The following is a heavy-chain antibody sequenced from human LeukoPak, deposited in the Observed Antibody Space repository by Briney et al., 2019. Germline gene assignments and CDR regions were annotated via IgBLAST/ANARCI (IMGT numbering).Heavy chain of an antibody. CDR2: IYASGST. V-gene: IGHV4-4*07. Sequence: SETLSLTCTVSGGSISSYYWSWIRQPAGKGLEWIGRIYASGSTNYNPSLKSRVTMSVDTSKNQFSLKLSSVTAADTAVYYCARNRRSSSWYLVDYWGQGTLVTVSS. J-gene: IGHJ4*02. CDR3: ARNRRSSSWYLVDY. CDR1: GGSISSYY. D-gene: IGHD6-13*01.